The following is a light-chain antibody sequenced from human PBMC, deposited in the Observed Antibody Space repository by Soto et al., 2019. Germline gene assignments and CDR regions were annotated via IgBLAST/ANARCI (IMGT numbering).Light chain of an antibody. CDR2: GAS. CDR1: QSVSSSY. V-gene: IGKV3-20*01. Sequence: EIVLTQSPGTLSLSPGERATLSCRASQSVSSSYLAWYQQKPGQAPRLLIYGASSRATGIPDRFSDSGSGTDFTLTISRLEPEDFAVYYCQQYGSSPPAFTFGPGTKVDIK. CDR3: QQYGSSPPAFT. J-gene: IGKJ3*01.